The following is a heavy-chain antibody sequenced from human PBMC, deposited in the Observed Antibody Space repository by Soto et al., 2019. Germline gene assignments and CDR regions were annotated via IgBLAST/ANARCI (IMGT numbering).Heavy chain of an antibody. Sequence: GGSLRLSCVGSGFTFRSFAMSWVRQAPGRGLEWVSGVSANGDRTYYADSVKGRFSISRDNSKNSLYLQMNSLRAEDTAVYYCATDHYDSSGPGRDYWGQGTLVTVSS. CDR3: ATDHYDSSGPGRDY. J-gene: IGHJ4*02. V-gene: IGHV3-23*01. CDR1: GFTFRSFA. D-gene: IGHD3-22*01. CDR2: VSANGDRT.